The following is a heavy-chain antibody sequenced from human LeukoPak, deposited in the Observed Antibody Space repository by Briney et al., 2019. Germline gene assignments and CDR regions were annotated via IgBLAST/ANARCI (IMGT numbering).Heavy chain of an antibody. CDR1: GFTFSSYE. V-gene: IGHV3-48*03. J-gene: IGHJ3*02. CDR3: ATDDYDSSVPI. Sequence: GGSLRLSCAASGFTFSSYEMNWVRQAPGKGLEWVSYISKSSDRMYYADSVKGQFTISRDNAKNSLYLQMNSLRAEDTAVYYCATDDYDSSVPIWGQGTVVTVSS. D-gene: IGHD3-22*01. CDR2: ISKSSDRM.